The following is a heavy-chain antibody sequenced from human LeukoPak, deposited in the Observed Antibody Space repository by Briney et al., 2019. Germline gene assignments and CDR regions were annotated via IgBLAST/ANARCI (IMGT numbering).Heavy chain of an antibody. D-gene: IGHD3-16*01. CDR3: TRERRGSYYAFES. J-gene: IGHJ4*02. V-gene: IGHV3-11*05. CDR2: VMSGPGST. CDR1: GFSVSDYS. Sequence: GSLCFACAASGFSVSDYSCSWIRQSPGKGPEWISDVMSGPGSTNYADSVKGRFTISRDNAKNSVALQLDGLRADDTAVYFCTRERRGSYYAFESWGQGNLVTVSS.